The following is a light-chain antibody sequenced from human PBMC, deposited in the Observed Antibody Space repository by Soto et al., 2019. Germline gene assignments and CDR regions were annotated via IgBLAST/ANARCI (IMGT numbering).Light chain of an antibody. CDR2: GAS. Sequence: EIVLTQSPGTLSLSPGERATLSCRASQSVSSSYLAWYQQKPGQAPRLFIYGASSRATGIPDRFSGSGSGADFTLTISRLEPEDFAVYYCQQYGSSPQTFGQWTKVDIK. CDR3: QQYGSSPQT. J-gene: IGKJ1*01. CDR1: QSVSSSY. V-gene: IGKV3-20*01.